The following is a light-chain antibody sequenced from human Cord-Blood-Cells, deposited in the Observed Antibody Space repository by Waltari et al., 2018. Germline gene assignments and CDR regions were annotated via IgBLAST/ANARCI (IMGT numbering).Light chain of an antibody. J-gene: IGLJ3*02. Sequence: SSELTQDPAVSVALGQPVRITCQGDSLRSYYASWYQQKPGQAPGLVIYGKNNRPSGIPDRFSGSSSGNTASLTITGAQAEDEADYYCNSRDSSGNHLWVFGGGTKLTVL. V-gene: IGLV3-19*01. CDR1: SLRSYY. CDR3: NSRDSSGNHLWV. CDR2: GKN.